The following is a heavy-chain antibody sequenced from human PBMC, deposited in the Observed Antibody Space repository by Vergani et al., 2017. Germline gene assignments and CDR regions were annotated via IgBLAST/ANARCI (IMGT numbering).Heavy chain of an antibody. CDR2: IAYDGSNK. CDR1: GFTFSSYG. CDR3: AKDSTLRYDTGY. Sequence: QVQLVESGGGVVQPGRSLRLSCAASGFTFSSYGMHWVRQAPGKGLEWVAVIAYDGSNKYYADSVKGRFTISRDKSKNTLYLQMNSLRAEDTAVYYCAKDSTLRYDTGYWGQGTLVTVAS. J-gene: IGHJ4*02. V-gene: IGHV3-30*18. D-gene: IGHD3-22*01.